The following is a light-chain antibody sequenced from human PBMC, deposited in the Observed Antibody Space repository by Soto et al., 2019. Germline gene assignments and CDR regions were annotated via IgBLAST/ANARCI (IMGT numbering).Light chain of an antibody. CDR2: DVS. CDR1: SSDVGGYNY. V-gene: IGLV2-14*01. CDR3: SSYTSSSTLV. J-gene: IGLJ1*01. Sequence: QSVLTQPASVSGSPGQSITISCTGTSSDVGGYNYVSWYQQHPGKAPKLMIYDVSNRPSGVSNRFSGSKSGNTASLTISGLQAEYEADYYCSSYTSSSTLVFVTGTKLTVL.